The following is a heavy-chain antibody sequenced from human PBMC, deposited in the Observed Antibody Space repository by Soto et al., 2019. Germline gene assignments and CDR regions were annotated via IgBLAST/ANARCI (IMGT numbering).Heavy chain of an antibody. J-gene: IGHJ4*02. Sequence: QVHLQESGPGLVKPSETLSLTCTVSGGSISTYFWNWIRQPPGKGLEWIGNIYHSGITNYNPSLKSRVSISVDTTKNQFSLTLYSMTTADTAVYYCARDTAMAYNFDYWGQGTLVTVPS. V-gene: IGHV4-59*01. D-gene: IGHD5-18*01. CDR2: IYHSGIT. CDR1: GGSISTYF. CDR3: ARDTAMAYNFDY.